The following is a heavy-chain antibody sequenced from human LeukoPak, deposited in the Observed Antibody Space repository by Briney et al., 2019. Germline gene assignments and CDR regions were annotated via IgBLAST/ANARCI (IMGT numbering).Heavy chain of an antibody. CDR3: ARGAGFCAVGSCFDS. J-gene: IGHJ4*02. V-gene: IGHV4-4*08. Sequence: SETLSLTCTVSGGSISSYYWSWIRQPPGKGLEWIGYIYTSGSTNYNPSLKSRVTMSVDTSKNQFSLKLTSGTAADTAVYYCARGAGFCAVGSCFDSWGQGTLVTVSS. CDR1: GGSISSYY. D-gene: IGHD2-15*01. CDR2: IYTSGST.